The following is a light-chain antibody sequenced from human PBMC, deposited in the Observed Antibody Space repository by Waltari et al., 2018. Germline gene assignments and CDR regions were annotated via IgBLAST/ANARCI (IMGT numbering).Light chain of an antibody. CDR1: SSNIGSNS. CDR2: SNN. CDR3: SSWDVSLNGWV. V-gene: IGLV1-44*01. J-gene: IGLJ3*02. Sequence: QSVLTQPPSASGTPGQRVIISCSGSSSNIGSNSVNWYQQRPGTAPQVVIHSNNQRPAGVPDRFSGSTYGSAVSLAISGLQSEDEADYYCSSWDVSLNGWVFGGGTKLTVL.